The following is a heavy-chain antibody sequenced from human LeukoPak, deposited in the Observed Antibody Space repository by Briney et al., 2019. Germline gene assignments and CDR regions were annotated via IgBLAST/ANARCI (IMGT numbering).Heavy chain of an antibody. CDR1: GFTFSIYG. Sequence: QPGGSLRLSCAASGFTFSIYGMHWVRQAPGKGLEWVSAISGSGGSTYSADSVKGRFTISRDNAKNSLYLQMNSLRAEDTAVYYCARDFGSGPDYWGQGTLVTVSS. D-gene: IGHD6-19*01. J-gene: IGHJ4*02. CDR3: ARDFGSGPDY. CDR2: ISGSGGST. V-gene: IGHV3-23*01.